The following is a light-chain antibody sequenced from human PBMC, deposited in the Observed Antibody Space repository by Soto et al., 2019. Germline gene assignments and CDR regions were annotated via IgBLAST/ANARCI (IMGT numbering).Light chain of an antibody. CDR1: SGDIGGYNY. CDR3: SSYTTSNTPV. V-gene: IGLV2-14*01. CDR2: DVS. Sequence: QSALTQPASVSGSPGQSITISCTGTSGDIGGYNYVSWYQQHPGKAPKLMIYDVSDRPSGVSNRFSGSKSGNTASLTISGLRSEDEADYYCSSYTTSNTPVFGGGTKLTVL. J-gene: IGLJ2*01.